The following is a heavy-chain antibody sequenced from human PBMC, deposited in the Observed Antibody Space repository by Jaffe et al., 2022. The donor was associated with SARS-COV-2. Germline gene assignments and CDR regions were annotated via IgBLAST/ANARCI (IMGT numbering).Heavy chain of an antibody. V-gene: IGHV4-59*12. CDR2: IYNNGGA. CDR3: ARVSSGMLDAMDV. CDR1: GGSTSSYY. Sequence: QVQLQESGPGLVKPSETLSLTCTASGGSTSSYYWSWVRQAPGKGLEWIGNIYNNGGAKYNLSLKSRVIISVDTSKNQFSLRLSFVTAADTAVYYCARVSSGMLDAMDVWGQGTTVTVSS. D-gene: IGHD2-8*01. J-gene: IGHJ6*02.